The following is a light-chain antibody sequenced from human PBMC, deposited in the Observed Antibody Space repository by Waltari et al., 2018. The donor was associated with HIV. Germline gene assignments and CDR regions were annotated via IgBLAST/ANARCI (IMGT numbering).Light chain of an antibody. CDR1: NLSQYS. Sequence: SSELPQDPAVSVALGPPVKITCQGNNLSQYSARWYQQKPGQAPVLVSYGKNKRPPEIPDRFSSSASRNTASLTITGAQAEDEADYYCKTRDRSGNLYVFGTGTTVTVL. V-gene: IGLV3-19*01. CDR2: GKN. J-gene: IGLJ1*01. CDR3: KTRDRSGNLYV.